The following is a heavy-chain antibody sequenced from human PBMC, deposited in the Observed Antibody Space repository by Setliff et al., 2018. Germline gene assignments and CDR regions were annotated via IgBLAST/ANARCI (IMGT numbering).Heavy chain of an antibody. V-gene: IGHV3-7*03. CDR1: GFTFGSFY. Sequence: HPGGSLRLSCAASGFTFGSFYMTWVRQAPGKGLEWVANIRPDGSEKYYMDSVKGRFTISRDNAKNSLYLQMNSLRAEDTAVYYCARGHTSMAPWGQGTLVTVSS. D-gene: IGHD5-18*01. CDR3: ARGHTSMAP. CDR2: IRPDGSEK. J-gene: IGHJ5*02.